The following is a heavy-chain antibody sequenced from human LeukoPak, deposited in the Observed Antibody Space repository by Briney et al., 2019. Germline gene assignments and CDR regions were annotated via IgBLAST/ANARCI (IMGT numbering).Heavy chain of an antibody. Sequence: GRSLRLSCAASGFTFSSYGMHWVRQAPGKGLEWVAVISYDGSNKYYADSVKGRFTISRDNAKNSLYLQMNSLRAEDTAVYYCARGSRDWDFDYWGQGTLVTVSS. CDR2: ISYDGSNK. D-gene: IGHD3/OR15-3a*01. CDR3: ARGSRDWDFDY. V-gene: IGHV3-30*03. J-gene: IGHJ4*02. CDR1: GFTFSSYG.